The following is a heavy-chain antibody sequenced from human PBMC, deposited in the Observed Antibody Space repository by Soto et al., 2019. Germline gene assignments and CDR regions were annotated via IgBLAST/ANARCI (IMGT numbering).Heavy chain of an antibody. Sequence: TLSLTSVVSGGSISSGGYSWSWIRQPPGKGLEWIGYIYHSGSTYYNPSLKSRVTISVDRSKNQFSLKLSSVTAADTAVYYCARARMLYGMDVWGQGTTVTVSS. CDR1: GGSISSGGYS. CDR2: IYHSGST. V-gene: IGHV4-30-2*01. D-gene: IGHD3-16*01. J-gene: IGHJ6*02. CDR3: ARARMLYGMDV.